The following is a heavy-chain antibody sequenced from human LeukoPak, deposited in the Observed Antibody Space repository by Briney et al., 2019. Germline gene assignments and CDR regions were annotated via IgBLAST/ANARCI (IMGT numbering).Heavy chain of an antibody. Sequence: PGGSLRLSCAASGFAFSDYYMSWIRQAPGKGLEWVSYISSSGSTIYYADSVKRRFTIARDNDKNSLYLQMNSLRAEDTAVYYCARDAYNILTGAAFYIWGQGTMVTVSS. CDR3: ARDAYNILTGAAFYI. CDR1: GFAFSDYY. CDR2: ISSSGSTI. V-gene: IGHV3-11*01. J-gene: IGHJ3*02. D-gene: IGHD3-9*01.